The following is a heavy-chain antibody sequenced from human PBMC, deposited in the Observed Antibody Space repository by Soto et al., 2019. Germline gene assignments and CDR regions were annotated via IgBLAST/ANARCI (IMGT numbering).Heavy chain of an antibody. V-gene: IGHV3-30*18. Sequence: GGSLRLSCAASGFTFSSYGMHWVRQAPGKGLEWVAVISYDGSNKYYADSVKGRFTISRDNAKNSLYLQMNSLRDEDTALYYCAKDIADYGGIDYYYYGMDVWGQGTTVTVSS. CDR2: ISYDGSNK. CDR1: GFTFSSYG. CDR3: AKDIADYGGIDYYYYGMDV. J-gene: IGHJ6*02. D-gene: IGHD4-17*01.